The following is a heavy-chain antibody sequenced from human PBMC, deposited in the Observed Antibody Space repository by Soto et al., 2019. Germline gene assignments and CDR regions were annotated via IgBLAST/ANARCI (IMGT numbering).Heavy chain of an antibody. Sequence: GASVKVSCKASGGTFSSYAISWVRQAPGQGLEWMGGIIPIFGTANYAQKFQGRVTITADKSTSTAYMELSSLRSEDPAVYYCASITVAGYDDAFDIWGQGTMVTVSS. J-gene: IGHJ3*02. CDR3: ASITVAGYDDAFDI. CDR1: GGTFSSYA. D-gene: IGHD6-19*01. V-gene: IGHV1-69*06. CDR2: IIPIFGTA.